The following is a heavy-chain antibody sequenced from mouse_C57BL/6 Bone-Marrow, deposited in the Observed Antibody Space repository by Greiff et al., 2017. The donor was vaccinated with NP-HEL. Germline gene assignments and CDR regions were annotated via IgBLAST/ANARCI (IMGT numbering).Heavy chain of an antibody. J-gene: IGHJ2*01. CDR2: ISGGGGNT. V-gene: IGHV5-9*04. CDR1: GFTFSSYT. D-gene: IGHD1-1*01. Sequence: EVHLVESGGGLVKPGGSLKLSCAASGFTFSSYTMSWVRQTPEKRLEWVATISGGGGNTYYPDSVKGRSTISRDNAKNTLYLQMSSLRSEDTAVDYCARRAHYYGSPWDYWGQGTTLTVSS. CDR3: ARRAHYYGSPWDY.